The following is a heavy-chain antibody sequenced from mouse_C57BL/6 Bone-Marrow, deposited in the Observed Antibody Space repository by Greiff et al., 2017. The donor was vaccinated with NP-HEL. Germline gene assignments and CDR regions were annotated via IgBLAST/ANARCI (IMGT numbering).Heavy chain of an antibody. Sequence: VQLKQSGPELVKPGASVKISCKASGYTFTDYYMNWVKQSHGKSLEWIGDINPNNGGTSYNQKFKGKATLTVDKSSSTAYMELRSLTSEDSAVYYCARRRGGYYFDYWGQGTTLTVSS. CDR3: ARRRGGYYFDY. V-gene: IGHV1-26*01. J-gene: IGHJ2*01. CDR1: GYTFTDYY. CDR2: INPNNGGT.